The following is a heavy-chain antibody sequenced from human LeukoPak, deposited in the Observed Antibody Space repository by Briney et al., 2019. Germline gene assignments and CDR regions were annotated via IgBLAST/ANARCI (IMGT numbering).Heavy chain of an antibody. Sequence: PGGSLRLSCAASGFTFGDYYMNWIRQAPGKGLEWVSAISGSGGSTYYADSVKGRFTISRDNSKNTLYLQMNSLRAEDTAVYYCANGLSYYDFWSGSYYFDYWGQGTLVTVSS. D-gene: IGHD3-3*01. CDR1: GFTFGDYY. V-gene: IGHV3-23*01. J-gene: IGHJ4*02. CDR2: ISGSGGST. CDR3: ANGLSYYDFWSGSYYFDY.